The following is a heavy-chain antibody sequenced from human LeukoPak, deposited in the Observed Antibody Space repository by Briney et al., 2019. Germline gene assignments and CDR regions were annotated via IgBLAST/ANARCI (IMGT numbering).Heavy chain of an antibody. CDR2: IYYSGST. Sequence: SETLSLTCTVSGGSISSSSYYWGWIRQPPGKGLEWIGSIYYSGSTNYNPSLKSRVTISVDTSKNQFSLKLSSVTAADTAVYYCASLLCGGDCGWFDPWGQGTLVTVSS. V-gene: IGHV4-39*07. D-gene: IGHD2-21*02. CDR3: ASLLCGGDCGWFDP. J-gene: IGHJ5*02. CDR1: GGSISSSSYY.